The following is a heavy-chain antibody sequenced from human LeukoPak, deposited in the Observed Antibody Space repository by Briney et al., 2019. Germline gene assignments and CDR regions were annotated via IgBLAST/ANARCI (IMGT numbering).Heavy chain of an antibody. CDR1: GFSFSSYG. CDR2: ISYDGNKE. CDR3: ARERATSTSTWSFDY. D-gene: IGHD2-2*01. Sequence: GGSLRLSCAASGFSFSSYGMRWVRQAPGKGLEWVAVISYDGNKEYYVDSVKGRFTISRDNSKNMLYLQMDSLRAEDTAVYHCARERATSTSTWSFDYWGQGTLVTVSS. J-gene: IGHJ4*02. V-gene: IGHV3-30*03.